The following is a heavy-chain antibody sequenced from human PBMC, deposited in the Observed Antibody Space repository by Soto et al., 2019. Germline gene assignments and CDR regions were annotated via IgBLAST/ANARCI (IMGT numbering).Heavy chain of an antibody. D-gene: IGHD3-10*01. Sequence: GGSLRLSCAASGFTFSSYWMSWVRQAPGKGLEWVANIKQDGSEKYYVDSVKGRSTISRDNAKNSLYLQMNSLRAEDTAVYYCASYGSGSYYGLVDYWGQGTLVTVSS. V-gene: IGHV3-7*01. J-gene: IGHJ4*02. CDR2: IKQDGSEK. CDR3: ASYGSGSYYGLVDY. CDR1: GFTFSSYW.